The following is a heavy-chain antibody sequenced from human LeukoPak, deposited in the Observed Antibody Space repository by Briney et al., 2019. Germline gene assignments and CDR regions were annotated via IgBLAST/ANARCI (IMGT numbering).Heavy chain of an antibody. Sequence: GESLKISCQISGYSFTNYWIGWVRQLPGKGLEWMGIIFPGDSDTKYSPSFQGQVTLSADTSITTAYLQWDSLKASDTAMYYCVRQRGASGTINHFDPWGQGTLVTVSS. CDR2: IFPGDSDT. CDR3: VRQRGASGTINHFDP. D-gene: IGHD3-10*01. CDR1: GYSFTNYW. V-gene: IGHV5-51*01. J-gene: IGHJ5*02.